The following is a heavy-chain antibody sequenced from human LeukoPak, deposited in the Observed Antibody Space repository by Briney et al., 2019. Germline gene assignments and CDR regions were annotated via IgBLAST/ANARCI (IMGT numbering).Heavy chain of an antibody. CDR1: GYTFTVYH. V-gene: IGHV1-69*13. Sequence: ASVKVSCKASGYTFTVYHMHWVRQAPGQGLEWMGGIIPIFGTANYAQKFQGRVTITADESTSTAYMELSSLRSEDTAVYYCARDSLGSGGSPLDYWGQGTLVTVSS. J-gene: IGHJ4*02. CDR3: ARDSLGSGGSPLDY. CDR2: IIPIFGTA. D-gene: IGHD2-15*01.